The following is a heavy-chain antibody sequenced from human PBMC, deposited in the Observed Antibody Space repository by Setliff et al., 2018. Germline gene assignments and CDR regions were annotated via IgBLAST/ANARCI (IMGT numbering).Heavy chain of an antibody. CDR1: GGSISSYY. CDR3: SRAPDVFRGVLLRGYIYYMDV. J-gene: IGHJ6*03. Sequence: PSETLSLTCTVSGGSISSYYWSWIRQPAGKGLEWIGRIYTSGSTNYNPSLKSRVTISVDKSKNQFSLKLSSVTAANTAVYYCSRAPDVFRGVLLRGYIYYMDVWGKGTTVTVS. CDR2: IYTSGST. D-gene: IGHD3-10*01. V-gene: IGHV4-4*07.